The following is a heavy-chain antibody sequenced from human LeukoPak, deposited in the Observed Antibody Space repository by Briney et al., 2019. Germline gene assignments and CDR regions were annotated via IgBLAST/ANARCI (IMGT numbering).Heavy chain of an antibody. Sequence: ASVKVSCKASGYTFTSYGISWVRQAPGQGLEWMGWISAYNGNTNYAQKLQGRVTMTTDTSTSTAYMELRTLRSDDTAVYYYARPGYGGNPQGAADYWGQGTLVTVSS. D-gene: IGHD4-23*01. J-gene: IGHJ4*02. CDR2: ISAYNGNT. CDR3: ARPGYGGNPQGAADY. CDR1: GYTFTSYG. V-gene: IGHV1-18*01.